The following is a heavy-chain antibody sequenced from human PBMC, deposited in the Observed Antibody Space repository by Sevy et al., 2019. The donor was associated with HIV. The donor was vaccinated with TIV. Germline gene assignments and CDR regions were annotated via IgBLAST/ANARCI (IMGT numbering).Heavy chain of an antibody. Sequence: GGALRLSCTASGFAFSTYGMHWVRQVPGKGLEWVAIIWYEGINKDYAEPVKGRFTISRDNSKNTLYLQMNSLRVDDTAVYYCARERRSSGIDYWGQGTLVTVSS. CDR3: ARERRSSGIDY. CDR2: IWYEGINK. J-gene: IGHJ4*01. CDR1: GFAFSTYG. V-gene: IGHV3-33*01. D-gene: IGHD3-10*01.